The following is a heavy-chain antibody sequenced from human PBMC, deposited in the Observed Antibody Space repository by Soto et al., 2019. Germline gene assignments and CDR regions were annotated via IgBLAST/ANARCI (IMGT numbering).Heavy chain of an antibody. CDR3: ARPRDGYNPDYYYYGMDV. V-gene: IGHV1-69*12. CDR1: GGTFSSYA. J-gene: IGHJ6*02. Sequence: QVQLVQSGAEVKKPGSSVKVSCKTSGGTFSSYAISWVRQAPGQGLAWMGGIIPIFGTANYAQKFQGRVTITADESTSTAYMELSSLRSEDTAVYYCARPRDGYNPDYYYYGMDVWGQGTTVTVSS. CDR2: IIPIFGTA. D-gene: IGHD5-12*01.